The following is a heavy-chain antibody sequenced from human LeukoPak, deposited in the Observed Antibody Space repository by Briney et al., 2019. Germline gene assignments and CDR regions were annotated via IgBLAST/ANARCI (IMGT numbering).Heavy chain of an antibody. D-gene: IGHD6-13*01. J-gene: IGHJ5*02. CDR2: ISYDGSNK. CDR1: GFTFSSYG. V-gene: IGHV3-30*03. Sequence: GGSLRLSCAASGFTFSSYGMHWVRQAPGKGLEWVAVISYDGSNKYYADSVKGRFTISRDNAKNSLYLQMNSLRAEDTALYHCARGPYSSSWYSWFDPWGQGTLVTVSS. CDR3: ARGPYSSSWYSWFDP.